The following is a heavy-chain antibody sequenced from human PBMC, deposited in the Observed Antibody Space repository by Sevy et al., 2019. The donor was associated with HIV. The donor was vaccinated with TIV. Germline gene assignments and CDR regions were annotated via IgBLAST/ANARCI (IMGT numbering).Heavy chain of an antibody. CDR2: IGYDGSNK. V-gene: IGHV3-33*01. CDR1: GFTPSSYG. D-gene: IGHD4-17*01. CDR3: ARYPRRYGDYLLAYFDY. Sequence: GGSLRLSCAASGFTPSSYGMHWVRQAPGKGLEWVAVIGYDGSNKYYADSVKGRFTISRDNSKNTLFLQMDDLRAEDTAVYYCARYPRRYGDYLLAYFDYWGQGTLVTVSS. J-gene: IGHJ4*02.